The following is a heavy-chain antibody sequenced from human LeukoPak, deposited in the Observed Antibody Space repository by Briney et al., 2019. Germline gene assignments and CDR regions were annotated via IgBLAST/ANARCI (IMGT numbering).Heavy chain of an antibody. J-gene: IGHJ5*02. Sequence: ASVKVSCKASGGTFNSYAISWVRQAPGKGLEWVSVIYSGGSTYYADSVKGRFTISRDNSKNTLYLQMNSLRAEDTAVYYCAREVEGEVPWGQGTLVTVSS. CDR3: AREVEGEVP. CDR1: GGTFNSYA. CDR2: IYSGGST. V-gene: IGHV3-66*01.